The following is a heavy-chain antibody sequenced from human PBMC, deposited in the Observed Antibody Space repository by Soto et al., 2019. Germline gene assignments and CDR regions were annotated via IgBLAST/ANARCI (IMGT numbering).Heavy chain of an antibody. Sequence: SGPTRGNPTQTRTLTCTCSGFSLSTDDVGVGWIRQPPGKALDWLAVIYWDDDKRYSPSLKSRLTITKDTSKNQVLLTMTNMDPVDTATYFCARSKYSISSVDYWGQGALVTV. V-gene: IGHV2-5*02. CDR3: ARSKYSISSVDY. CDR1: GFSLSTDDVG. D-gene: IGHD6-6*01. J-gene: IGHJ4*02. CDR2: IYWDDDK.